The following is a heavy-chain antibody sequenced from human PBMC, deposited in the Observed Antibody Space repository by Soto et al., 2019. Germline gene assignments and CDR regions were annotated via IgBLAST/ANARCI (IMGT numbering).Heavy chain of an antibody. V-gene: IGHV6-1*01. CDR2: TYYRSKWYN. Sequence: SQTLSLTCVISGDSVSSNSAACNWIRQSPSRGLEWLGRTYYRSKWYNDYAVSVKSRITINPDTSKNQFSLQLNSVTPEDTAVYYCARVSTPIVVVPTDAFDIWGQGTMVTVSS. J-gene: IGHJ3*02. CDR3: ARVSTPIVVVPTDAFDI. D-gene: IGHD3-22*01. CDR1: GDSVSSNSAA.